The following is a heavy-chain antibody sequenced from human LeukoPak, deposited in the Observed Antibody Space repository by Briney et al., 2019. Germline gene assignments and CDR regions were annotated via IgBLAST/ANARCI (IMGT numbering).Heavy chain of an antibody. V-gene: IGHV4-39*01. CDR3: ARRDWGQYYFDY. D-gene: IGHD7-27*01. CDR2: IYYSGST. J-gene: IGHJ4*02. CDR1: GGSISSSTYY. Sequence: PSETLSLTCTVSGGSISSSTYYWGWIRQPPGKGLEWIGSIYYSGSTYYNPSLKSRVTLSVDTSKNQFSLKLSSVTAADPAVYYCARRDWGQYYFDYWGQGTLVTVS.